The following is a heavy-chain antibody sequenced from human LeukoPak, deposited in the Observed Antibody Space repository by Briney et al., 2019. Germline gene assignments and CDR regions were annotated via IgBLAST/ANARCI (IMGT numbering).Heavy chain of an antibody. Sequence: GGSLRLSCAASGFNFRFYAMHWVRQAPGKGLEWMAFIWYDGSNKYYADSVKGRFTISRDNSENILYLQMNNLRDEGTAVYYCAKDGNGEGWLDPWGQGTLVIVSS. D-gene: IGHD4-17*01. V-gene: IGHV3-30*02. CDR1: GFNFRFYA. CDR2: IWYDGSNK. J-gene: IGHJ5*02. CDR3: AKDGNGEGWLDP.